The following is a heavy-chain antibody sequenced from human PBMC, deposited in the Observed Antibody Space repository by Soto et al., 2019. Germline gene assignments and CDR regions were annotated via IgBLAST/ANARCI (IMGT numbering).Heavy chain of an antibody. CDR1: GYTFSSYA. CDR2: IHAGNGNT. Sequence: ASVKVSCKASGYTFSSYAIHWVRQAPGQGLEWMGWIHAGNGNTKYSQSFQGRVTISRDTSATAAYMELNSLRSEDTAVYYCARGVAFLDYWGQGTLVTVSS. V-gene: IGHV1-3*01. D-gene: IGHD2-15*01. J-gene: IGHJ4*02. CDR3: ARGVAFLDY.